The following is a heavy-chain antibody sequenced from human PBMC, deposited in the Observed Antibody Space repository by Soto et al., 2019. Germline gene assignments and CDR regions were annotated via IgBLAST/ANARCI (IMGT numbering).Heavy chain of an antibody. Sequence: SETLSLTCAVYGGSFSGYYWSWIRQPPGKGLEWIGEINHSGSTNYNPSLKSRVTISVDTSKNQFPLKLSSVTAADTAVYYCARSTRGSYYNPYWGQGTLVTVSS. CDR2: INHSGST. CDR3: ARSTRGSYYNPY. D-gene: IGHD3-10*01. V-gene: IGHV4-34*01. CDR1: GGSFSGYY. J-gene: IGHJ4*02.